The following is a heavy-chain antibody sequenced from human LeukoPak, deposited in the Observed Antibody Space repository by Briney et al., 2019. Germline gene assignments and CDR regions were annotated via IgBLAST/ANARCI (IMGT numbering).Heavy chain of an antibody. CDR1: GFIFGNYA. CDR2: ILHDGSDK. D-gene: IGHD2-21*02. J-gene: IGHJ4*02. V-gene: IGHV3-30*01. CDR3: ARDSSTVIDS. Sequence: PGGSLRLSCAGSGFIFGNYAMHWLRQAPGKGLEWVATILHDGSDKLHADPVKGRFTISRDNSKSTLSLQMNSLRLEDTAVYYCARDSSTVIDSWGQGTLVTVSS.